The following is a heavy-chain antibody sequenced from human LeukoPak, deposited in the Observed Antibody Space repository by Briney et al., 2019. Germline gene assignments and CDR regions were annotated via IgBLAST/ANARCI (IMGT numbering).Heavy chain of an antibody. Sequence: PGGSLRLSCAASGFIFGNYTFIWVRQAPGKGPEWVSYISSSGSAIHYADSVKGRFTISRDNAKNSLYLQMNSLRAEDTAVYYCAIGLWHCVSINCRSRGKGTLVTVSS. CDR3: AIGLWHCVSINCRS. J-gene: IGHJ4*02. D-gene: IGHD2-2*01. CDR2: ISSSGSAI. CDR1: GFIFGNYT. V-gene: IGHV3-48*01.